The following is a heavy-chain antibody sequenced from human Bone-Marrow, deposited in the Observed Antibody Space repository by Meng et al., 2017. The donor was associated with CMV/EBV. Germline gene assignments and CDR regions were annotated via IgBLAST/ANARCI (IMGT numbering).Heavy chain of an antibody. J-gene: IGHJ5*02. D-gene: IGHD6-6*01. CDR2: INPNSGGT. Sequence: ASVKVSCKASGYTFTGYYMHWVRQAPGQGLEWMGWINPNSGGTNYAQKFQGRVTMTRDTSISTAYMELSRLRSDDTAVYYCARGRLIAARRANWFDPWGQGTLVTVSP. V-gene: IGHV1-2*02. CDR1: GYTFTGYY. CDR3: ARGRLIAARRANWFDP.